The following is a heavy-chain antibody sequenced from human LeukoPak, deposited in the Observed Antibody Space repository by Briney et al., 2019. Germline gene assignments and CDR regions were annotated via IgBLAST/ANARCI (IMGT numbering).Heavy chain of an antibody. CDR3: ARLYGGYGDYYFDY. CDR1: GFTFRSYR. D-gene: IGHD4-17*01. V-gene: IGHV3-74*01. CDR2: INSDGSST. J-gene: IGHJ4*02. Sequence: GGSLRLSCAASGFTFRSYRMHWVRQAPGKGLVWVSRINSDGSSTSYADTVKGRFTISRDNAKNTLYLQMNSLRAEDTAVYYCARLYGGYGDYYFDYWGQGTLVTVSS.